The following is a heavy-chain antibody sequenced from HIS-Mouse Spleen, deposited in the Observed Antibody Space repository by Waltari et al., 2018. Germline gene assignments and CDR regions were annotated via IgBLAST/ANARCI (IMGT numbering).Heavy chain of an antibody. CDR2: IYYSGST. CDR1: GGSISSSSYY. Sequence: QLQLQESGPGLVKPSETLSLTCTVSGGSISSSSYYWGWIRQPPGKGLGWIGSIYYSGSTYYNPSLKSRVTISVDTSKNQFSLKLSSVTAADTAVYYCARKAYCGGDCYWYFDLWGRGTLVTVSS. J-gene: IGHJ2*01. CDR3: ARKAYCGGDCYWYFDL. D-gene: IGHD2-21*02. V-gene: IGHV4-39*07.